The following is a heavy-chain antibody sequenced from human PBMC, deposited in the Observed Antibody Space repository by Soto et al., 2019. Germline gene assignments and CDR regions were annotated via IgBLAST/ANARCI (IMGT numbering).Heavy chain of an antibody. Sequence: QVQLVQSGAEVKKPGASVKVSCKASGYTFTSYGISWVRQAPGQGLEWMGWISAYNGNTNYAQKLQGRGTMTTDTSTSTAYRERRSLGADATAVYYCARNSGGYLYYGMDVWGQGTAVTVSS. CDR1: GYTFTSYG. CDR2: ISAYNGNT. V-gene: IGHV1-18*01. D-gene: IGHD1-26*01. J-gene: IGHJ6*02. CDR3: ARNSGGYLYYGMDV.